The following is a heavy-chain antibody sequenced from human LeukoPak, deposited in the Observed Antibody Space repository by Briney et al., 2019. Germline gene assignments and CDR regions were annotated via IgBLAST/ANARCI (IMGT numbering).Heavy chain of an antibody. D-gene: IGHD2-2*01. CDR2: IPYDDSTK. CDR3: AIDSAYAFHI. Sequence: GGSLRLSCAASAFTFSSYAMNWVRQTPGKGLEWVAFIPYDDSTKSYADSVKGRFTISRDNSKKTLFLQMNSLRGDDTAVYYCAIDSAYAFHIWGHGTKVTVSS. CDR1: AFTFSSYA. V-gene: IGHV3-30*02. J-gene: IGHJ3*02.